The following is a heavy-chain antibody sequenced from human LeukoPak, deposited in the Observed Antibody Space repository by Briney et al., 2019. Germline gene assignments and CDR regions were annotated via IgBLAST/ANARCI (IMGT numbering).Heavy chain of an antibody. D-gene: IGHD2-15*01. Sequence: EGSLRLSCAASGFTFSSYWMSWVRQAPGKGLEWVANIKQDGSEKYYVDSVKGRFTISRDNAKNSLYLQMNSLRAEDTAVYYCAREVRVVVVAAHSGYYYYMDVWGKGTTVTVSS. V-gene: IGHV3-7*01. CDR2: IKQDGSEK. J-gene: IGHJ6*03. CDR1: GFTFSSYW. CDR3: AREVRVVVVAAHSGYYYYMDV.